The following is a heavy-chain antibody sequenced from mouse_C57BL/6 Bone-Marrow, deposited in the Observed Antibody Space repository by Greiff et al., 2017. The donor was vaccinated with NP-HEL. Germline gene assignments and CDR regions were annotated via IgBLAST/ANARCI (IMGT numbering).Heavy chain of an antibody. J-gene: IGHJ3*01. CDR1: GFTFSSYA. V-gene: IGHV5-4*01. D-gene: IGHD2-12*01. CDR2: ISDGGSYT. Sequence: EVQGVESGGGLVKPGGSLKLSCAASGFTFSSYAMSWVRQTPEKRLEWVATISDGGSYTYYPDNVKGRFTISRDNAKNNLYLQMSHLKSEDTAMYYCARENYKTRFAYWGQGTLVTVSA. CDR3: ARENYKTRFAY.